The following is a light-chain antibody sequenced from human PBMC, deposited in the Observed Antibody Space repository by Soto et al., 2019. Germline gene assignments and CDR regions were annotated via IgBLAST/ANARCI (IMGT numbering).Light chain of an antibody. Sequence: QSVLTQPASVSGSPGQSITISCTGTSSDVGGYNYVSWYQQHPGKAPKLMIYEVSNRPSGVSNRFSGSKSGNTASLTISGLQAEYEADYYCSSYTSSSTPYYVLGTGTKVTVL. CDR3: SSYTSSSTPYYV. CDR1: SSDVGGYNY. CDR2: EVS. J-gene: IGLJ1*01. V-gene: IGLV2-14*01.